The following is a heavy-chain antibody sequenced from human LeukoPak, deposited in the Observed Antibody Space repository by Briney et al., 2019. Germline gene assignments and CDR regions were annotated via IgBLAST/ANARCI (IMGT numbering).Heavy chain of an antibody. Sequence: GGSLRLPCAASGFTFSSYSMNWVRQAPGKGLEWVSSISSSSSYIYYADSVKGRFTISRDNAKNSLYLQMNSLRAEDTAVYYCARDRDDMITFGGVIVLPDYWGQGTLVTVSS. V-gene: IGHV3-21*01. CDR1: GFTFSSYS. D-gene: IGHD3-16*02. CDR3: ARDRDDMITFGGVIVLPDY. CDR2: ISSSSSYI. J-gene: IGHJ4*02.